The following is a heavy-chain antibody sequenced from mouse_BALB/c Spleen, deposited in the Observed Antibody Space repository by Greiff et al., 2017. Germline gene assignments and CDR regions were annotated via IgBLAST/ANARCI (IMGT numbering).Heavy chain of an antibody. CDR3: ARANYYGYAAY. CDR2: IYPGNSDT. D-gene: IGHD1-2*01. CDR1: GYTFTSYW. Sequence: VQLQQSGTVLARPGASVKMSCKASGYTFTSYWMHWVKQRPGQGLEWIAAIYPGNSDTSYNQKFKGKAKLTAVTSTSTAYMELSSLTNEDSAVYYCARANYYGYAAYWGQGTLVTVSA. J-gene: IGHJ3*01. V-gene: IGHV1-5*01.